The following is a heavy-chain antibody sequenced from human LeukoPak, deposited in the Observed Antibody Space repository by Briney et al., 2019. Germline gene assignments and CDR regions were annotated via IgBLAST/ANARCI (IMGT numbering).Heavy chain of an antibody. Sequence: GGSLRLSCAASGFTFSSYEMNWVRQAPGKGLEWVSYISSSGSTIYYADSVKGRFTISRDNAKISLYLQMNSLRAEDTAVYYCARENTVTRTSYYYYGMDVWGKGTTVTVSS. CDR2: ISSSGSTI. CDR3: ARENTVTRTSYYYYGMDV. CDR1: GFTFSSYE. D-gene: IGHD4-17*01. V-gene: IGHV3-48*03. J-gene: IGHJ6*04.